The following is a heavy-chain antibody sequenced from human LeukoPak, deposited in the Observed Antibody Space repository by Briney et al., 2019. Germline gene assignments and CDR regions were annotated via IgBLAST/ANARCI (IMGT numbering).Heavy chain of an antibody. Sequence: APVKVSCQPSGYTFTTYGISWVRQAPGQGLEWMGWISAYNGNTNYAQKLQGRVTMTTDTSTSTAYMELRSLRSDDTAVYYCARDNSYIVATISLGLFDYWGQGTLVTVSS. CDR3: ARDNSYIVATISLGLFDY. J-gene: IGHJ4*02. CDR2: ISAYNGNT. D-gene: IGHD5-12*01. CDR1: GYTFTTYG. V-gene: IGHV1-18*01.